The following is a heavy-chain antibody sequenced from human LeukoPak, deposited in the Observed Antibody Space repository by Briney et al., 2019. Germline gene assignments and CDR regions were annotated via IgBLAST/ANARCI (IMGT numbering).Heavy chain of an antibody. Sequence: GESLKISCKGSGYSLTSYWIGWVRQMPGKGLEWMGLIYPGDSDARYSPSFQGQVTISADKSISTAYLQWSSLKASDTAMYYCARHRSRVQSCDYWGQGTLSPSPQ. CDR2: IYPGDSDA. J-gene: IGHJ4*02. CDR1: GYSLTSYW. V-gene: IGHV5-51*01. CDR3: ARHRSRVQSCDY. D-gene: IGHD1-1*01.